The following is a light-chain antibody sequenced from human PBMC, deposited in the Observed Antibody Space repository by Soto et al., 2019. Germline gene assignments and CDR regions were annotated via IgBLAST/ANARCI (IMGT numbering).Light chain of an antibody. Sequence: QSALTQPASVSGSPGQSITISCTGTSSDVGGYNYVSWYQQHPGKAPKLMISEVSNRPSGVSIRFSGSKSGNTASLTISGLQAEDEAGYYCSSYTSGSTLLVFGGGTKVTVL. CDR1: SSDVGGYNY. CDR2: EVS. CDR3: SSYTSGSTLLV. V-gene: IGLV2-14*01. J-gene: IGLJ2*01.